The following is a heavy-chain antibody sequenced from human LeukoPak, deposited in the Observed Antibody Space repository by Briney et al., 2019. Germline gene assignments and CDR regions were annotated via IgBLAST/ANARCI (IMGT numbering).Heavy chain of an antibody. CDR1: GGSFSGYY. Sequence: PSETLSITCAAYGGSFSGYYWSWIRQPPGKGLEWIGEINHSETTNYNPSLKSRVTISLDTSKSQFSLKLSSVTAADTAVYYCARGGDIVVVVAATGAFDIWGQGTMVTVSS. CDR3: ARGGDIVVVVAATGAFDI. V-gene: IGHV4-34*01. D-gene: IGHD2-15*01. J-gene: IGHJ3*02. CDR2: INHSETT.